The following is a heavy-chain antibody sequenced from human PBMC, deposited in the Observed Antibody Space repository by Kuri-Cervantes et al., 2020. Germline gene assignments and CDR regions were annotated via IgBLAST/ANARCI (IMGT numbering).Heavy chain of an antibody. J-gene: IGHJ4*02. V-gene: IGHV1-69*05. CDR3: VRDSNYEADY. CDR1: GGTFSSYA. D-gene: IGHD1-7*01. CDR2: IIPIFGTA. Sequence: SVKVSCKASGGTFSSYAISWVRQAPGQGLEWMGGIIPIFGTANYAQKFQGRVTITTDESTSTAYMELRSLTSDDTADYYCVRDSNYEADYWGQGTLVTVSS.